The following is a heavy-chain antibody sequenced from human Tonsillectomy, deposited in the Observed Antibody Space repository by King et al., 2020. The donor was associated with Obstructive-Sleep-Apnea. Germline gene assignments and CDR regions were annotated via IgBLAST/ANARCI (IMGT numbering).Heavy chain of an antibody. CDR1: GGSISSYY. V-gene: IGHV4-59*08. D-gene: IGHD1-1*01. CDR3: ARHSRPTGIAGY. J-gene: IGHJ4*02. CDR2: IYNSETT. Sequence: VQLQESGPGLVKPSETLSLTCTVSGGSISSYYWSWIRQPPGKGLEWLGYIYNSETTKYNPSLKSRVTISVDTSKNQFSLKLSSVTAADTAVYYCARHSRPTGIAGYWGQGTLVTVSS.